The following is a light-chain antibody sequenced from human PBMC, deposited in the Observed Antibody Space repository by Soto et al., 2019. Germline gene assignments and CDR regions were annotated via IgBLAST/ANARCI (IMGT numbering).Light chain of an antibody. CDR1: SSDVGAYDF. CDR3: SSHTTRNTRV. V-gene: IGLV2-14*03. Sequence: QSALTQPASVSGSPGQSITISCTGTSSDVGAYDFVSWYQQHPDKAPKLMIYEVRGRPSGVSNRFSGSKSFNTATLTISGLQAGDEADYYCSSHTTRNTRVFGTGTKLTVL. CDR2: EVR. J-gene: IGLJ1*01.